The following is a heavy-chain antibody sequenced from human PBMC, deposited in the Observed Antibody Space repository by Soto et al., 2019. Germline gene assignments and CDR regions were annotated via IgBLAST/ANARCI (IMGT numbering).Heavy chain of an antibody. V-gene: IGHV4-4*07. J-gene: IGHJ4*02. Sequence: QVQLQESGPGLVKPSETLSLICTVSGGSVNNYYWGWVRQPAGKGLEWIGRIFADGSTTYNPSLMGRVTLSVDTSRSQLSLELTSMTAADTAVYYCVRDHAQVVVGTGFDCWGQGVPVTVSS. CDR1: GGSVNNYY. CDR2: IFADGST. D-gene: IGHD2-15*01. CDR3: VRDHAQVVVGTGFDC.